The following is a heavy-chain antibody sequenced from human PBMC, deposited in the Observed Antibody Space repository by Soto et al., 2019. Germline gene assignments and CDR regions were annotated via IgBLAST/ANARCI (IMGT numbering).Heavy chain of an antibody. CDR3: ERGRGGYDFIRQKWFDP. CDR1: GGSFSGYY. CDR2: INHSGST. V-gene: IGHV4-34*01. Sequence: SETLSLTCAVYGGSFSGYYWSWIRQPPGKGLEWIGEINHSGSTNYNPSLKSRVTISVDTSKNQFSMKLSSVTAADTAVYYCERGRGGYDFIRQKWFDPWGQGTLVT. J-gene: IGHJ5*02. D-gene: IGHD5-12*01.